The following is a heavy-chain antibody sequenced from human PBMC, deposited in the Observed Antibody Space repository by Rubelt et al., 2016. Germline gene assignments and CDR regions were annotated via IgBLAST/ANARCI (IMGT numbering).Heavy chain of an antibody. D-gene: IGHD1-26*01. V-gene: IGHV4-59*01. J-gene: IGHJ4*01. CDR1: GGSISGYF. CDR2: IYYSGST. Sequence: TVSGGSISGYFWSWIRQPPGKGLEWIGYIYYSGSTNYNSSLKSRVTMSVDTSKNQFSLRLSSVTAADTAVYYCARWDVDYLDYWGQGTLVTVSS. CDR3: ARWDVDYLDY.